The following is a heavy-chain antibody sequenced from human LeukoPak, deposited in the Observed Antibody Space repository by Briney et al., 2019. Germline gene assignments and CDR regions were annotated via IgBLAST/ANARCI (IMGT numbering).Heavy chain of an antibody. Sequence: AASVKVSCKASGYTFTSYDFNWVRQATGQRPEWMGWMSPNNGDTGYAQKFQDRVTMTRNTSISTAYMELSSLRSDDTAVYYCARGPPNWGYDYWGPGTLVTVSS. CDR1: GYTFTSYD. CDR3: ARGPPNWGYDY. CDR2: MSPNNGDT. V-gene: IGHV1-8*02. D-gene: IGHD7-27*01. J-gene: IGHJ4*02.